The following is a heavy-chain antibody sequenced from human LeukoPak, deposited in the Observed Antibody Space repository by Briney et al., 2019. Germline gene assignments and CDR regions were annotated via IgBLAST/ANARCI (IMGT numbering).Heavy chain of an antibody. Sequence: GGSLRLSCAASGFTVSGNYMSWVRQAPGKGLEWVSVIYTGGTTYYADSVKGRFTISRDNSKNTLSLQMNGLRAEDTAVYYCARMVYYYDSSGYNYYLHYWGQGTLVTVSS. V-gene: IGHV3-66*01. CDR1: GFTVSGNY. CDR2: IYTGGTT. J-gene: IGHJ4*02. D-gene: IGHD3-22*01. CDR3: ARMVYYYDSSGYNYYLHY.